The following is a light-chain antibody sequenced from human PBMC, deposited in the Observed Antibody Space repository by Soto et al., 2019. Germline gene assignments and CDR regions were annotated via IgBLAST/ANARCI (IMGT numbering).Light chain of an antibody. CDR2: TAS. Sequence: DIQMTQSPSSVSASVGDRVTITCRASQGVSTWLAWYQQKPGKAPNLLIYTASSLQSGVPSRFSGSGSGTEFTLTISSLQPEDFASYYCQQTTTFPLTFGGGTKVEI. CDR3: QQTTTFPLT. V-gene: IGKV1D-12*01. J-gene: IGKJ4*01. CDR1: QGVSTW.